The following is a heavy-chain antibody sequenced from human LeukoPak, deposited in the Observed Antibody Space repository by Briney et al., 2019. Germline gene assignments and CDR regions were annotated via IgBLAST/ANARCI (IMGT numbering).Heavy chain of an antibody. J-gene: IGHJ4*02. CDR1: GFTFSSYW. CDR2: IKQDGSEK. CDR3: AREDYYGSGSYYPDY. V-gene: IGHV3-7*01. Sequence: PGGSLRLSCAASGFTFSSYWMSWVRQAPGKGLEWVANIKQDGSEKYYVDSVKGRFTISRDNAKNSLYLQMNSLRAEDTAVYYCAREDYYGSGSYYPDYWGQGTPVTVSS. D-gene: IGHD3-10*01.